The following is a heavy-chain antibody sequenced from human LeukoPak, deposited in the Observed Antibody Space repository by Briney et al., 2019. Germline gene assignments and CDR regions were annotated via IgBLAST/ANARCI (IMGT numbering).Heavy chain of an antibody. D-gene: IGHD6-13*01. V-gene: IGHV1-2*02. J-gene: IGHJ5*02. CDR2: INPNSGGT. CDR3: AREPRFIAAAGTYGWFDP. CDR1: GYTFTGYY. Sequence: ASVKVSCKASGYTFTGYYMHWVRQAPGQGLEWMGWINPNSGGTNYAQKFQGRVTMTRDTSISIAYMELSRLRSDDTAVYYCAREPRFIAAAGTYGWFDPWGQGTLVTVSS.